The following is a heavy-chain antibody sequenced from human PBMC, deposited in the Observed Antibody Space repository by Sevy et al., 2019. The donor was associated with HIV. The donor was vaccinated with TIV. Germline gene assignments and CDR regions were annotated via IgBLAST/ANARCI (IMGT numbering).Heavy chain of an antibody. D-gene: IGHD2-15*01. Sequence: GGSLRLSCSASGFIFTSYTMIWVRQAPGRGLEWVASSSGSGNDMHYADSVKGRFTMSRDNAKNLVYLQMNGLRTEDTAVDYCARDHGYCSGEGCYSGGYCGQGTQVTVSS. CDR3: ARDHGYCSGEGCYSGGY. V-gene: IGHV3-21*06. CDR1: GFIFTSYT. J-gene: IGHJ4*02. CDR2: SSGSGNDM.